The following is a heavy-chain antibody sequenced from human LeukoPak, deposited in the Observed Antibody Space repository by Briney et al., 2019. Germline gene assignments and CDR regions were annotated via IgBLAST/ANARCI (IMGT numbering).Heavy chain of an antibody. V-gene: IGHV3-48*01. D-gene: IGHD3-22*01. CDR1: GFTFSIHG. CDR3: ASLRYYYDSSGHLGVDY. J-gene: IGHJ4*02. CDR2: IINSGGTI. Sequence: GGSLRLSCAASGFTFSIHGMNWVRQTPGKGLEWVSYIINSGGTIYYADSVQGRFTISRDHSKNTLYLQMNSLRAEDTAVYYCASLRYYYDSSGHLGVDYWGQGTLVTVSS.